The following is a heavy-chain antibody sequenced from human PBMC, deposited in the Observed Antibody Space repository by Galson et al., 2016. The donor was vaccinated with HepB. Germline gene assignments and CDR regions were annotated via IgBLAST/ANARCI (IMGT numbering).Heavy chain of an antibody. CDR3: ARDRGGGSGSYYNDYYFDY. V-gene: IGHV3-48*03. Sequence: LRLSCAASGFTFSSYEMNWVRQAPGKGLEWVSYISSSGSTIYYADSVKGRFTISRDNAKNSLYLQMNSLRAEDTAVYYCARDRGGGSGSYYNDYYFDYWGQGTLVTVSS. J-gene: IGHJ4*02. CDR1: GFTFSSYE. CDR2: ISSSGSTI. D-gene: IGHD3-10*01.